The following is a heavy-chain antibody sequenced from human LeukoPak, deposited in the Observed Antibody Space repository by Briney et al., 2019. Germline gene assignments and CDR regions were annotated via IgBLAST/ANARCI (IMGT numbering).Heavy chain of an antibody. Sequence: GSLRLSCVASGFAFNKYAMHWVRQAPGKGLEWIGEINHSGSTNYNPSLKNRVTISVDTSKNQFSLKLTSVTAADTAVYYCARGPSSGWWVDYFDYWGQGTLVTVSS. CDR2: INHSGST. CDR1: GFAFNKYA. D-gene: IGHD6-19*01. V-gene: IGHV4-34*01. J-gene: IGHJ4*02. CDR3: ARGPSSGWWVDYFDY.